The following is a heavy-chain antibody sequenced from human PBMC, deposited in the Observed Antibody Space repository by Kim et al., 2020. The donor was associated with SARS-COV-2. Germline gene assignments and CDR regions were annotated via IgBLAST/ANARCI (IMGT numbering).Heavy chain of an antibody. V-gene: IGHV3-33*01. D-gene: IGHD3-16*01. CDR3: ARELTPVMGFDY. Sequence: YYADSVKGRFTISRDNSKNTLYLQMNSLRAEDTAVYYCARELTPVMGFDYWGQGTLVTVSS. J-gene: IGHJ4*02.